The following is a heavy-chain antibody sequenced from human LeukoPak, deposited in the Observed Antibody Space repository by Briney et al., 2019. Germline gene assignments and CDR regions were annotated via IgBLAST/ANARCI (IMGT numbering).Heavy chain of an antibody. J-gene: IGHJ5*02. D-gene: IGHD3-3*01. V-gene: IGHV4-4*07. CDR2: IYTSGST. Sequence: SETLSLTCTVSGGSISSYYWSWIRQPAGKGLEWIARIYTSGSTNYNPSLKSRATMSVDTSKNQFSLKLSSVTAADTAVYYCAGDYAFWSDPGEYWFDPWGQGTLVTVSS. CDR1: GGSISSYY. CDR3: AGDYAFWSDPGEYWFDP.